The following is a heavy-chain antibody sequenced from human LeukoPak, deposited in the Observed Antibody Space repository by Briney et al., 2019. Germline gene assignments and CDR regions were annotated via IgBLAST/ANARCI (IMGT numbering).Heavy chain of an antibody. CDR2: ISSSSSYI. V-gene: IGHV3-21*01. CDR3: AKTSLSDASGHYYYMDV. J-gene: IGHJ6*03. D-gene: IGHD3-3*01. Sequence: PGGSLRLSCAASGFTFSSYSMNWVRQAPGKGLEWVSSISSSSSYIYYADSVKGRFTISRDNSQNTVSLQVNNLRIEDTALYYCAKTSLSDASGHYYYMDVWGKGTTVTVSS. CDR1: GFTFSSYS.